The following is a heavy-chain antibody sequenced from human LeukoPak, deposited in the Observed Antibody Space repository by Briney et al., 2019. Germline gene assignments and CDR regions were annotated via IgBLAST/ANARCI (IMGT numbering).Heavy chain of an antibody. V-gene: IGHV3-43*02. Sequence: PGGSLRLCCAASGFTFDDYAMHWVRQAPGKGLEWVSLISGDGGSTYYADSVKGRFTISRDNSKNSLYLQMNSLRTEDTALYYCAKSGGGFWSGYYLYYFDYWGQGTLVTVSS. CDR2: ISGDGGST. CDR3: AKSGGGFWSGYYLYYFDY. CDR1: GFTFDDYA. D-gene: IGHD3-3*01. J-gene: IGHJ4*02.